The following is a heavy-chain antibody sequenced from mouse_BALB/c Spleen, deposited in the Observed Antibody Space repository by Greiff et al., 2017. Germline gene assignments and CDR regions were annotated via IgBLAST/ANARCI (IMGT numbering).Heavy chain of an antibody. V-gene: IGHV14-3*02. Sequence: EVQLQQSGAELVKPGASVKLSCTASGFNIKDTYMHWVKQRPEQGLEWIGRIDPANGNTKYDPKFQGKATITADTSSNTAYLQLSSLTSEDTAVDDCARTTLDYYYAMDYWGQGTSVTVSS. CDR3: ARTTLDYYYAMDY. CDR2: IDPANGNT. J-gene: IGHJ4*01. CDR1: GFNIKDTY.